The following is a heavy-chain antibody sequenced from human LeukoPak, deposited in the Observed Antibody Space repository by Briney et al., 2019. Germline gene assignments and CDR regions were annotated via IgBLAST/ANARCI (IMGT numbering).Heavy chain of an antibody. CDR1: GFTFSSYE. V-gene: IGHV3-48*03. CDR2: ISSSGSTI. CDR3: AEHVITMIGGV. D-gene: IGHD3-10*02. J-gene: IGHJ6*04. Sequence: GSLRLSCAASGFTFSSYEVNWVRQAPGKGLEWVSYISSSGSTIYYADSVKGRFTIYRDNAKNTLYLQMNSLRAEDTAVYYCAEHVITMIGGVWGKGTTVTISS.